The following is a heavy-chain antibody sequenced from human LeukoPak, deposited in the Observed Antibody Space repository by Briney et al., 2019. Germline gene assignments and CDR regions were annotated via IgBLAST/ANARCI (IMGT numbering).Heavy chain of an antibody. J-gene: IGHJ6*03. D-gene: IGHD1-1*01. CDR3: ASSFSQTTTDAYHYMDV. CDR1: GYTYTGYY. CDR2: ITPNNAGT. Sequence: ASVKVSCKTSGYTYTGYYIHWVRQAPGQGLEWMGWITPNNAGTNYAQRFQGRVTMTRDTSITTIYMELDGLTSDDTAVHFCASSFSQTTTDAYHYMDVWGKGTTVTVSS. V-gene: IGHV1-2*02.